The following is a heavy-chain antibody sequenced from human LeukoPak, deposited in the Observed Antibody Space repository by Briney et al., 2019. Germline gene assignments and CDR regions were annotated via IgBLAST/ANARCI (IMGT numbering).Heavy chain of an antibody. Sequence: GGSLRLSCAASGFTFSTYAMHWVRQAPGKGLEWMAIISYDGGSTSYADSVKGRFTISRDNSKNTLYLQMSSLRTGDTAVYYCAKIEGSSSYYFDYWGQGTLVTVSS. CDR1: GFTFSTYA. J-gene: IGHJ4*02. V-gene: IGHV3-30*18. CDR2: ISYDGGST. CDR3: AKIEGSSSYYFDY. D-gene: IGHD6-6*01.